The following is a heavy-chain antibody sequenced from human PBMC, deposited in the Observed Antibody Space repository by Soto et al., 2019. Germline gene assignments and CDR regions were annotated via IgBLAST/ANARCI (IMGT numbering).Heavy chain of an antibody. J-gene: IGHJ3*02. D-gene: IGHD3-16*01. Sequence: ASVKVSCKVSGYTLTELSMHWVRQAPGKGLEWMGGFDPEDGETIYAQKFQGRVTMTEDTSTDTAYMELSSLRSEDTAVYYCATTSTDMITLQHDAFDIWGQGTMVTVSS. CDR1: GYTLTELS. CDR3: ATTSTDMITLQHDAFDI. V-gene: IGHV1-24*01. CDR2: FDPEDGET.